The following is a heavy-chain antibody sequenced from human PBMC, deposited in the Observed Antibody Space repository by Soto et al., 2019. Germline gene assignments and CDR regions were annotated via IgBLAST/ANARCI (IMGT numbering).Heavy chain of an antibody. CDR1: GFTFRNYN. CDR3: ARDERSAPGGYFFVN. D-gene: IGHD1-26*01. V-gene: IGHV3-48*02. Sequence: PGGSLRLSCAASGFTFRNYNMNWVRQAPGKGLEWVSYISISSTSIYYADSVKGRFTISRDNAKNSLSLQMSSLRDEDTAVYYCARDERSAPGGYFFVNGGQGALVNVSS. J-gene: IGHJ4*02. CDR2: ISISSTSI.